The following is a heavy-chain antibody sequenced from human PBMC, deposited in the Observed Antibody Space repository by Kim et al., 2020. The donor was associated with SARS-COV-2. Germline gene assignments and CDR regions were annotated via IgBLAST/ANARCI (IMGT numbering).Heavy chain of an antibody. Sequence: GGSLRLSCAASGFTFSSYAMHWVRQAPGKGLEWVAVISYDGSNKYYADSVKGRFTISRDNSKNTLYLQMNSLRAEDTAVYYCASDWGRWLQVHFFDYWGQGTLVTVSS. V-gene: IGHV3-30*04. CDR3: ASDWGRWLQVHFFDY. CDR1: GFTFSSYA. J-gene: IGHJ4*02. D-gene: IGHD3-16*01. CDR2: ISYDGSNK.